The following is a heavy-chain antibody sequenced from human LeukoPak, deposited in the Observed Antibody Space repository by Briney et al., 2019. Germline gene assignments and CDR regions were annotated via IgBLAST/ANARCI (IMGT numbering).Heavy chain of an antibody. CDR3: ARGAYDSSGYYYSFVGENDY. D-gene: IGHD3-22*01. CDR2: ISAYNGNT. V-gene: IGHV1-18*04. J-gene: IGHJ4*02. CDR1: GYTFTSYG. Sequence: ASVKVSCKASGYTFTSYGISWVRQAPGQGLEWMGWISAYNGNTNYAQKLQGRATMTTDTSTSTAYMELRSLRSDDTAVYYCARGAYDSSGYYYSFVGENDYWGQGTLVTVSS.